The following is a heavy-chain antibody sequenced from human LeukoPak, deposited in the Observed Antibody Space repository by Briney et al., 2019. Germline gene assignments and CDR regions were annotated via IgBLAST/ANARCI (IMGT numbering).Heavy chain of an antibody. V-gene: IGHV4-61*02. Sequence: SETLSLTCTVSGGSISSSSYYWSWIRQPAGKGLEWIGRIYTSGSTNYNPSLKSRVTISVDTSKNQFSLKLSSVTAADTAVYYCAREVEGTAMVWGYYYYMDVWGKGTTVTVSS. J-gene: IGHJ6*03. CDR3: AREVEGTAMVWGYYYYMDV. CDR2: IYTSGST. CDR1: GGSISSSSYY. D-gene: IGHD5-18*01.